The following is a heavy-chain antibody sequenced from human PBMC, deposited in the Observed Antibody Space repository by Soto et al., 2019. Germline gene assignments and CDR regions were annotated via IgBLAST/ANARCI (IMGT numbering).Heavy chain of an antibody. CDR1: GYSFSTFW. Sequence: HRESLKISCKGSGYSFSTFWIGWVRQMPGKGLEWMGIIYPSDSDTRYSPSFQGQVTISADKSSRTAYLQWSSLKASDSAMYYCARLPQDYYYHGMDVWGQGTKVTVSS. CDR2: IYPSDSDT. J-gene: IGHJ6*02. CDR3: ARLPQDYYYHGMDV. V-gene: IGHV5-51*01.